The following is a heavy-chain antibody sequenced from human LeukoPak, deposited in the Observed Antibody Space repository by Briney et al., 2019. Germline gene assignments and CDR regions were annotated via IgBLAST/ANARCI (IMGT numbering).Heavy chain of an antibody. D-gene: IGHD3-10*01. Sequence: ASVKVSCKASRYTFTGYYMHWVRQAPGQGLEWMAWISPNSGGTNYVQKFQGRVTVTRDTSISTDYMEISGLTSDDTALYYCAREPSGSGGYDYWGQRTLVTVSS. J-gene: IGHJ4*02. V-gene: IGHV1-2*02. CDR3: AREPSGSGGYDY. CDR2: ISPNSGGT. CDR1: RYTFTGYY.